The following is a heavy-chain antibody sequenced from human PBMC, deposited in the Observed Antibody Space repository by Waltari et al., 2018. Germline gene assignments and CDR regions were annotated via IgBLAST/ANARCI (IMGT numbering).Heavy chain of an antibody. D-gene: IGHD3-22*01. J-gene: IGHJ4*02. Sequence: QVQLQESGPGLVKPSETLSLTCAVSGYSISSGYYWGWSRQPPGKGLEWIGSIYKSGSTSNNQPPKSRVTKSVDTSRNQFSLKLSSVTAADTAVYYCARLFPRYYYDSSGYYYGNYWGQGTLVTVSS. V-gene: IGHV4-38-2*01. CDR2: IYKSGST. CDR3: ARLFPRYYYDSSGYYYGNY. CDR1: GYSISSGYY.